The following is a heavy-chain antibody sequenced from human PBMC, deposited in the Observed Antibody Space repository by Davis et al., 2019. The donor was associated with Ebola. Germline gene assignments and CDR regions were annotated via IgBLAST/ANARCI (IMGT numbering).Heavy chain of an antibody. D-gene: IGHD5-18*01. Sequence: AASVKVSCKASGYTFTSYGISWVRQAPGQGLEWMGWISAYNGNTNYAQKLQGRVTMTTDTSTSTAYMELRSLRSDDTAVYYRARGSVGGYSYGLIDYWGQGTLVTVSS. CDR3: ARGSVGGYSYGLIDY. CDR1: GYTFTSYG. V-gene: IGHV1-18*01. CDR2: ISAYNGNT. J-gene: IGHJ4*02.